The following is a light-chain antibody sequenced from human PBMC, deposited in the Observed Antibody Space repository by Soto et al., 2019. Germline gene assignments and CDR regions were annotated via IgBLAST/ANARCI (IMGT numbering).Light chain of an antibody. CDR1: QSVSSN. V-gene: IGKV3-15*01. J-gene: IGKJ5*01. Sequence: EIVMTQSPATLSVSPGERATLSFRASQSVSSNLAWYRQTPGQAPRLLIYGATTRATGIPARFSGSRSGTEFTLTISSLQSEDFALYYRQQYDKWPPLFGQGTRLEI. CDR2: GAT. CDR3: QQYDKWPPL.